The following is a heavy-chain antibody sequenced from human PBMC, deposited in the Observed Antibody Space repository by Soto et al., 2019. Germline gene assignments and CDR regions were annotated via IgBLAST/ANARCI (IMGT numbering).Heavy chain of an antibody. CDR3: ARPPLYSNGGYFDT. CDR1: GFTFSDHA. J-gene: IGHJ4*02. CDR2: STNDGERT. D-gene: IGHD6-19*01. Sequence: QAGGSLRLSCAVSGFTFSDHAMTWVRQAPGKGLEWVSTSTNDGERTFYADSVKGRFTVSRDRSNNTLYLQMHSLRADDTAVYLCARPPLYSNGGYFDTWGQGTLVTVSS. V-gene: IGHV3-23*01.